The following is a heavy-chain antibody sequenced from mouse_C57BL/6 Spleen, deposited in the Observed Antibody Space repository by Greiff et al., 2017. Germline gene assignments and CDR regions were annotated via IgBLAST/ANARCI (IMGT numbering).Heavy chain of an antibody. V-gene: IGHV5-17*01. CDR3: ARPRYDGYGFAY. D-gene: IGHD2-3*01. J-gene: IGHJ3*01. Sequence: DVKLVESGGGLVKPGGSLKLSCAASGFTFSDYGMHWVRQAPEKGLEWVAYISSGSSTIYYADTVKGRFTIFRDNAKNTLFLQMTSRRSEDTAMYYCARPRYDGYGFAYWGQGTLVTVSA. CDR2: ISSGSSTI. CDR1: GFTFSDYG.